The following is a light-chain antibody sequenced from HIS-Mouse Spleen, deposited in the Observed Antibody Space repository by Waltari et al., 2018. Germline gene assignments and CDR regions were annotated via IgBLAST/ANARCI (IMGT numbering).Light chain of an antibody. J-gene: IGLJ2*01. CDR2: EDS. Sequence: SYELTQPPSVSVSPGQTASITCSGDALPKKYAYWYQQKSGHAPVLVIYEDSTRPAGIPCRCSGSSSGSMATLTISGAQVEDEADYSCYSTDSSGNHRVFGGGTKLTVL. V-gene: IGLV3-10*01. CDR3: YSTDSSGNHRV. CDR1: ALPKKY.